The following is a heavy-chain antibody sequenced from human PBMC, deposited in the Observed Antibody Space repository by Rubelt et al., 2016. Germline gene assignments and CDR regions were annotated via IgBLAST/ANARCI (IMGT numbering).Heavy chain of an antibody. CDR2: MNTNSGKT. J-gene: IGHJ4*02. CDR1: GYTFTSYD. CDR3: SRDLDYGGNVLDY. D-gene: IGHD4-23*01. Sequence: QVQLVQSGAEVKKPGASVKVSCKASGYTFTSYDINWVRQATGQGLEWMGWMNTNSGKTGYAQKFPCRVTLTMNTSISTAYMGLGSLRSEDTAVYYCSRDLDYGGNVLDYWGQGTLVTVSS. V-gene: IGHV1-8*01.